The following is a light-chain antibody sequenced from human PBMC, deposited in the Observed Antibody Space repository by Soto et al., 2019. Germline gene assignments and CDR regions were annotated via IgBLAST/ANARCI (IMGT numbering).Light chain of an antibody. CDR2: RAS. CDR1: ERIYSAY. Sequence: EVVLKQSPGTLSLSRGERATLSRRASERIYSAYLAWYQQKLGQAPRLLIYRASTRATGIPARFSGSGSGTEFTLTISSLQSEDFALYYCHQYENWPQTSGQGTKVDIK. J-gene: IGKJ1*01. CDR3: HQYENWPQT. V-gene: IGKV3-15*01.